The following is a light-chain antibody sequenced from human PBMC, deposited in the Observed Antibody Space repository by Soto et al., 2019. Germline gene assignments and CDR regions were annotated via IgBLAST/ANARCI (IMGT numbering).Light chain of an antibody. CDR1: QSVSSSY. CDR2: GAS. CDR3: QQYGSSPLT. J-gene: IGKJ4*01. V-gene: IGKV3-20*01. Sequence: EIVLTQSPATLSLSPGERATLSCRASQSVSSSYLAWYQQKPGQAPRLLIYGASSMATGIPDRFSGSGSGTDFTLTISRLEPEDFAVYYCQQYGSSPLTFGGGTKVEIK.